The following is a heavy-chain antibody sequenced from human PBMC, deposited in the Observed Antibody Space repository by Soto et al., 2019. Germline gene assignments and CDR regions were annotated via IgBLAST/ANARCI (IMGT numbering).Heavy chain of an antibody. J-gene: IGHJ1*01. D-gene: IGHD5-18*01. CDR1: GGSVSRYDHH. V-gene: IGHV4-30-4*01. CDR2: IFYSGSA. CDR3: ARSPYRYGFTL. Sequence: SETLSLPSTVSGGSVSRYDHHWYWIRQPPGKGLEWIGYIFYSGSAFYNPSLQSRVTISVDTSNNQFSLKMKSVTAADTAVYYCARSPYRYGFTLWGQGTLVIVSS.